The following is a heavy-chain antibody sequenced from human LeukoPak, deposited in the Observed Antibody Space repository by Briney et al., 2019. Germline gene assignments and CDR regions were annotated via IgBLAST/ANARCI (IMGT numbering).Heavy chain of an antibody. D-gene: IGHD3-10*01. J-gene: IGHJ3*02. CDR3: ARLWFGELLNTFDI. V-gene: IGHV4-30-4*01. CDR1: GGSISSGDYY. CDR2: IYYSGST. Sequence: SQTLSLTCTVPGGSISSGDYYWSWIRQPPGKGLEWIGYIYYSGSTYYNPSLKSRVTISVDTSKNQFSLKLSSVTAADTAVYYCARLWFGELLNTFDIWGQGTMVTVSS.